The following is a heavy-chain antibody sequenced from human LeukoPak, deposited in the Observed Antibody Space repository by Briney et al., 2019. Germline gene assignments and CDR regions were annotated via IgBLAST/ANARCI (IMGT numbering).Heavy chain of an antibody. D-gene: IGHD6-19*01. CDR2: ISGSGGNT. CDR1: GFTFSTYA. V-gene: IGHV3-23*01. Sequence: GGSLRLSCAASGFTFSTYAMSWVRQAPGKGLEWVPGISGSGGNTYYADAVKGRFTISRDNSKNTLYLQMNSLRADDTAVYYCANGYSSGGGFDYWGQGTLVTVSS. J-gene: IGHJ4*02. CDR3: ANGYSSGGGFDY.